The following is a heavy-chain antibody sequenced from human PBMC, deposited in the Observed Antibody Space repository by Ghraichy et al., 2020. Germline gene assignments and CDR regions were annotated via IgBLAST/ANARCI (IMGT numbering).Heavy chain of an antibody. CDR1: GFIFRTYA. J-gene: IGHJ1*01. CDR2: ITDNGGTT. V-gene: IGHV3-23*01. CDR3: AKFARDWPNEYLQH. Sequence: GGSLRLSWAASGFIFRTYAMSWVRQAPGKGLEWVSAITDNGGTTYDAESVKGRFTISRDNSKNTLFLQMNSLRGEDTAVYYCAKFARDWPNEYLQHWGQGALVTVSS. D-gene: IGHD3/OR15-3a*01.